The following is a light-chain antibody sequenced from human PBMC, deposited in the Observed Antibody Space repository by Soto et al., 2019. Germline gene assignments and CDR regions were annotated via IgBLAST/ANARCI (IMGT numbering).Light chain of an antibody. CDR1: QTVSSSY. CDR3: QQYGNSPRYS. CDR2: GAS. Sequence: EIVLTQSPGTLSLSPGDRATLSCRASQTVSSSYLAWYQQKPGQAPRLLIYGASSRATGIPDRFTGSGSGTDFTLTISRLEPEDFAVYYCQQYGNSPRYSFGQGTKLEIK. V-gene: IGKV3-20*01. J-gene: IGKJ2*03.